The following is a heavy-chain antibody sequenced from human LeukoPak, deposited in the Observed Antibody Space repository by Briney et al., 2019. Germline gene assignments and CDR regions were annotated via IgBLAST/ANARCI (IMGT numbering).Heavy chain of an antibody. CDR3: ANPPTVTKIRFDS. CDR1: GFTFDDYA. D-gene: IGHD4-17*01. CDR2: ISWNSGSI. V-gene: IGHV3-9*01. Sequence: GGSLRHSCAASGFTFDDYAMHWVRQAPGKGLEWVSGISWNSGSIGYADSVKGRFTISRDNSKNTLFLQMNSLRAEDTAVYYCANPPTVTKIRFDSWGQGTLVTVSS. J-gene: IGHJ5*01.